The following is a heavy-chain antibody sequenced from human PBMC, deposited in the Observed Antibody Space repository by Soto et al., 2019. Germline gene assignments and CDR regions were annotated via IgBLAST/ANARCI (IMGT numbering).Heavy chain of an antibody. CDR1: GFTFRNYG. D-gene: IGHD3-22*01. J-gene: IGHJ3*01. CDR2: IGIGSSTT. V-gene: IGHV3-48*01. Sequence: LRLSCAASGFTFRNYGMNWVRQAPGKGLEWVSYIGIGSSTTYYADSVKGRFTISRDNAKNSLYLQMNSLRAEDTAVYYCARDQLYYNDISGRPLNAFDVWGQGTIVTVSS. CDR3: ARDQLYYNDISGRPLNAFDV.